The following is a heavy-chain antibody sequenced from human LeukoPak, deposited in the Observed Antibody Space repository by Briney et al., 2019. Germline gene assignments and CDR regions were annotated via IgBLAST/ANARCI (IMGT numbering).Heavy chain of an antibody. D-gene: IGHD6-19*01. CDR1: GFTFDDYT. CDR2: ISWDGGST. J-gene: IGHJ4*02. CDR3: AKDSGWPTHYFDY. V-gene: IGHV3-43*01. Sequence: PGGSLRLSCAASGFTFDDYTMHWVRQAPGKGLEWVSLISWDGGSTYYADSVKGRFTISRDNSKNSLYLQMNSLRTEDTALYYCAKDSGWPTHYFDYWGQGTLVTVSS.